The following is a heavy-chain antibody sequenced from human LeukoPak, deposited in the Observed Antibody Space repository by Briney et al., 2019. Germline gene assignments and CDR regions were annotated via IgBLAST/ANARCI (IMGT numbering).Heavy chain of an antibody. CDR1: GFTFGSYA. J-gene: IGHJ4*02. Sequence: GGSLRLSCAASGFTFGSYAMSWVRQAPGKGLEWVSAISASGNSTYYADSVKGRFTISRDKSENTLYLRMNSLRAEDTAVYYCAKGYYDSAEGHFDHWGQGTLVTVSS. CDR3: AKGYYDSAEGHFDH. V-gene: IGHV3-23*01. CDR2: ISASGNST. D-gene: IGHD3-22*01.